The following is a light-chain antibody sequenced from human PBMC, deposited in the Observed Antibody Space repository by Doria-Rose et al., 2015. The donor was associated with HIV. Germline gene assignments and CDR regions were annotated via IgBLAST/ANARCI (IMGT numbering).Light chain of an antibody. CDR1: QDISNY. V-gene: IGKV1-8*01. CDR2: AAS. J-gene: IGKJ1*01. CDR3: QQYYSYPPT. Sequence: STGDRVTITCRASQDISNYLAWYQQKPGKAPKLLIYAASTLQSGVPSRFSGSGTGTDFTLTISYLQSEDFATYYCQQYYSYPPTFGQGTKVEVK.